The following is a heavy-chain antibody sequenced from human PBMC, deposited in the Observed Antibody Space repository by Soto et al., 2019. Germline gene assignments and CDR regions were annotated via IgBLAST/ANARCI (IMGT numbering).Heavy chain of an antibody. D-gene: IGHD1-1*01. CDR2: IYSSGSA. Sequence: SETLSLTCSVSGGSISNYYWSWIRQPAGKGLEWIGRIYSSGSANYNPSLESRATMSVDTSMNQVSLKVNSVTATDTAVYYCARGGTRSRAIPSYWGQGTQVTVSS. V-gene: IGHV4-4*07. CDR1: GGSISNYY. J-gene: IGHJ4*02. CDR3: ARGGTRSRAIPSY.